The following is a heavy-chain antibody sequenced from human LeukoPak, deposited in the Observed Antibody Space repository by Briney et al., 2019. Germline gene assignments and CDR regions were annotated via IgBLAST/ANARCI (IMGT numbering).Heavy chain of an antibody. CDR3: AREMTYGSSAFDI. CDR1: GFTFSSYG. CDR2: IRYDGSNK. Sequence: GGSLRLSCAASGFTFSSYGMHWVRQAPGKGLEWVAFIRYDGSNKYYADSVKGRFTISRDNSKNTLYLQMNSLRVEDTAVYYCAREMTYGSSAFDIWGQGTTVIVSS. D-gene: IGHD6-6*01. V-gene: IGHV3-30*02. J-gene: IGHJ3*02.